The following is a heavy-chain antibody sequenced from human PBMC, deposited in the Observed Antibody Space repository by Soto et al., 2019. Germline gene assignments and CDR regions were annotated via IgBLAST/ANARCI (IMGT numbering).Heavy chain of an antibody. CDR3: ARRRSGCSGGSCYYVDY. CDR2: INHSGST. D-gene: IGHD2-15*01. Sequence: QVQLQQWGAGLLKPSETLSLTCAVYGGSFSGYYWSWIRQPPGKGLEWIGEINHSGSTNYNPSLKNRVTISVDTSKNQFSLKLSSVTAADTAVYYCARRRSGCSGGSCYYVDYWGQGTLVTVSS. J-gene: IGHJ4*02. CDR1: GGSFSGYY. V-gene: IGHV4-34*01.